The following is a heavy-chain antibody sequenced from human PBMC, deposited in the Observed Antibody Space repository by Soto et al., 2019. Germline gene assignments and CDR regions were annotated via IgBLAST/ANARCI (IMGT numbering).Heavy chain of an antibody. CDR3: AKDRAGYGDFIPTNSHY. J-gene: IGHJ4*02. Sequence: GGSLRLSCAASGFTFSSYGMHWVRQAPGKGLEWVAVISYDGSNKYYADSVKGRFTISRDNSKNTLYLQMNSLRAEDTAVYYCAKDRAGYGDFIPTNSHYWGQGTLVTVSS. D-gene: IGHD4-17*01. V-gene: IGHV3-30*18. CDR1: GFTFSSYG. CDR2: ISYDGSNK.